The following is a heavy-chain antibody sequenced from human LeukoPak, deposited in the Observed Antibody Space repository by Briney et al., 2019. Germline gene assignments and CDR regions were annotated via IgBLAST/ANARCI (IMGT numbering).Heavy chain of an antibody. CDR1: RDIFSDSY. D-gene: IGHD1-1*01. CDR3: ARDLAGTIDY. J-gene: IGHJ4*02. CDR2: INPNSGGT. V-gene: IGHV1-2*04. Sequence: ASVKVSCKAPRDIFSDSYIHWVQQAPGQGLEWMGWINPNSGGTNYAQKFQGWVTMTRDTSISTAYMELSRLRSDDTAVYYCARDLAGTIDYWGQGTLVTVSS.